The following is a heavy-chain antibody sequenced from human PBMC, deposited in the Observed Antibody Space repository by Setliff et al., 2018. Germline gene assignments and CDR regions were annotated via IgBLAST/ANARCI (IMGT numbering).Heavy chain of an antibody. CDR1: GGSVSDYY. CDR3: ARETTMTYYFYYMDV. J-gene: IGHJ6*03. V-gene: IGHV4-34*01. Sequence: SETLSLTCAVYGGSVSDYYWSWIRQSPGKGLEWIGEINHSGSTNYNPSLKTRVTISVDTSKNQFSLTLSSVTAADTAVYYCARETTMTYYFYYMDVWGKGTTVTV. D-gene: IGHD4-17*01. CDR2: INHSGST.